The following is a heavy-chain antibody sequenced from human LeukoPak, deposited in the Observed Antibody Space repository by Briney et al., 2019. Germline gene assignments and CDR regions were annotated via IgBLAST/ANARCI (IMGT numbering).Heavy chain of an antibody. V-gene: IGHV4-39*01. J-gene: IGHJ5*02. CDR1: GGSISSSSYY. CDR3: ARTRGGYNWNYANWFDP. Sequence: SETLSLTCTVAGGSISSSSYYWGWIRQPPGKGLEWIGSIYYSGSTYYNPSLKSRVTISVDTSKNQFSLKLSSVTAADTAVYYCARTRGGYNWNYANWFDPWGQGTLVTVSS. D-gene: IGHD1-7*01. CDR2: IYYSGST.